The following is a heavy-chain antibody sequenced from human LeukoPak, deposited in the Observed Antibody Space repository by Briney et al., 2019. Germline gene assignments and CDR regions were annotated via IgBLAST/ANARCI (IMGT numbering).Heavy chain of an antibody. V-gene: IGHV3-15*07. CDR3: TTDPALYGVYPPGFGY. D-gene: IGHD4-17*01. CDR1: GFTFSNAW. J-gene: IGHJ4*02. CDR2: IKSKTDGGTT. Sequence: GGSLRLSCAASGFTFSNAWMNWVRQAPGKGLEWVGRIKSKTDGGTTDYAAPVKGRFTISRDDSKNTLYLQMNSLKTEDTAVYYCTTDPALYGVYPPGFGYWGQGTLVTVSS.